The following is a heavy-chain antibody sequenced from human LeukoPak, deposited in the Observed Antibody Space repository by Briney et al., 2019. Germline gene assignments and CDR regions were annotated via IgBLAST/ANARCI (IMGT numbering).Heavy chain of an antibody. V-gene: IGHV4-4*07. CDR1: GGSISSYY. D-gene: IGHD5-18*01. Sequence: SETLSLTCTVSGGSISSYYWSWIRQPAGKVLEWIGRIYTSGSTNYNPSLKSRVTMSVDTSKNQFSLKLSSVTAADTAVYYCARDRYNYGPGAFDIWGQGTMVTVSS. J-gene: IGHJ3*02. CDR2: IYTSGST. CDR3: ARDRYNYGPGAFDI.